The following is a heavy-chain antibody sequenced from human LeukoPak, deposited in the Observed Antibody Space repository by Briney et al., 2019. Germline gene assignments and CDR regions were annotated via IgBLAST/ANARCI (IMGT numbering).Heavy chain of an antibody. J-gene: IGHJ3*02. CDR1: GYSFTSYG. CDR2: IIPIFGTA. D-gene: IGHD6-6*01. CDR3: ASIAARPNDAFDI. V-gene: IGHV1-69*05. Sequence: SVKVSCKASGYSFTSYGITWVRQAPGQGLEWMGRIIPIFGTANYAQKFQGRVTITTDESTSTAYMELSSLRSEDTAVYYCASIAARPNDAFDIWGQGTMVTVSS.